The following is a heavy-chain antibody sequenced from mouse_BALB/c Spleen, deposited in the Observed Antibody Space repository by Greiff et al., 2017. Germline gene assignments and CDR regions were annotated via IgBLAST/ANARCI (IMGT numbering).Heavy chain of an antibody. CDR2: ISSGGST. J-gene: IGHJ4*01. D-gene: IGHD2-4*01. CDR3: ARGRDYDYALYAMDY. Sequence: EVKLMESGGGLVKPGGSLKLSCAASGFTFSSYAMSWVRQTPEKRLEWVASISSGGSTYYPDSVKGRFTISRDNARNILYLQMSSLRSEDTAMYFCARGRDYDYALYAMDYWGQGTSVTVSS. V-gene: IGHV5-6-5*01. CDR1: GFTFSSYA.